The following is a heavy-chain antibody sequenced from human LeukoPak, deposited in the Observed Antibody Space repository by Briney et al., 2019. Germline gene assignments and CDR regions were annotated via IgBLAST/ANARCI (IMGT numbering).Heavy chain of an antibody. CDR1: GFTVSSNY. Sequence: GGSLRLSCAASGFTVSSNYMSWVRQAPGKGLEWVSVIYSGGSTYYADSVKGRFTISRDNSKNTLYLQMNSLRAEDTAVYYCARERRYDSSGCYHDAFDIWGQGTMVTVSS. CDR2: IYSGGST. J-gene: IGHJ3*02. CDR3: ARERRYDSSGCYHDAFDI. D-gene: IGHD3-22*01. V-gene: IGHV3-53*01.